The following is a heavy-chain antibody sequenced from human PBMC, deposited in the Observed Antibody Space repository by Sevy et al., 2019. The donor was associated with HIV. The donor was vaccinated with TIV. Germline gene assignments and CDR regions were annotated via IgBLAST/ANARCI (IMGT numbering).Heavy chain of an antibody. CDR1: GGTFSNYA. V-gene: IGHV1-69*05. J-gene: IGHJ4*02. D-gene: IGHD4-17*01. CDR2: ITPFFGTT. Sequence: ASVKVSCKASGGTFSNYAINWVRQAPGQGLEWMGGITPFFGTTNYAQRFQGTVTITTDESTSAAYMELSSLTSEDTAVYYCARENAVTTRGDYFDYWGQGTLVTVSS. CDR3: ARENAVTTRGDYFDY.